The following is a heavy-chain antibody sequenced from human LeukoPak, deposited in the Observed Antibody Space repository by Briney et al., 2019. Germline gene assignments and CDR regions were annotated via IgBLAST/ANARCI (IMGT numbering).Heavy chain of an antibody. CDR3: ARGLGYCSGGSCHNNWFDP. CDR1: GYTFTSYA. D-gene: IGHD2-15*01. CDR2: INAGNGNT. V-gene: IGHV1-3*01. Sequence: ASVTVSCKASGYTFTSYAMHWVRQAPGQRLEWMGWINAGNGNTKYSQKFQGRVTITRDTSASTAYMELSSLRSEDTAVYYCARGLGYCSGGSCHNNWFDPWGQGTLVTVSS. J-gene: IGHJ5*02.